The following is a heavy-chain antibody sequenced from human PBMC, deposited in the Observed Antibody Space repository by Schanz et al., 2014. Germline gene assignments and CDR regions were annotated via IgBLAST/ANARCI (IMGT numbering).Heavy chain of an antibody. J-gene: IGHJ3*02. CDR2: ITYNGGTI. CDR3: ARGGFGELSAFDI. CDR1: GITFSSHS. Sequence: EVQLVESGGGLVKPGGSLRLSCAASGITFSSHSFNWVRQAPGKGLEWISYITYNGGTIYYADSVKGRFTISRDNSKNSLYLQMNSLRAEDTAVYYCARGGFGELSAFDIWGQGTMVTVSS. V-gene: IGHV3-48*04. D-gene: IGHD3-10*01.